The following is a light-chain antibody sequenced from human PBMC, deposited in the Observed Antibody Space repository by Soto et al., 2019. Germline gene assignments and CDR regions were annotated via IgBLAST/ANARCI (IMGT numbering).Light chain of an antibody. V-gene: IGLV1-44*01. J-gene: IGLJ2*01. CDR1: SSNIGSNT. CDR2: SNN. Sequence: QSVLTQPPSASGTPGQRVTISCSGSSSNIGSNTVIWYQQLPGTAPKLLIYSNNQRPSGVPDRFSGSKSGSSASLAISGLQSEDEADYYCATWDDSLNGVVFGGGTTVTVL. CDR3: ATWDDSLNGVV.